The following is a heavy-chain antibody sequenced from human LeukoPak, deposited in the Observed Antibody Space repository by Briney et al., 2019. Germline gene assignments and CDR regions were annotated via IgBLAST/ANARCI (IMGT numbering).Heavy chain of an antibody. CDR3: ARGGELLRPADY. Sequence: GGSLRLSCAASGFTFSSYWMSWVRQAPGKGLEWVANMNQDGSEKYYVDSVKGRFTISRDNAKNSLYLQMNNLRAEDTAVYYCARGGELLRPADYWGQGTLVTVSS. CDR1: GFTFSSYW. CDR2: MNQDGSEK. J-gene: IGHJ4*02. V-gene: IGHV3-7*01. D-gene: IGHD1-26*01.